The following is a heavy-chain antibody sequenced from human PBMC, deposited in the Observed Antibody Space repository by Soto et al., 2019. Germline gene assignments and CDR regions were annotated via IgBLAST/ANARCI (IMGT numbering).Heavy chain of an antibody. CDR3: ARSALEWFGDYYYYGMDV. CDR2: IIPIFGTA. V-gene: IGHV1-69*13. CDR1: GGTFSSYA. D-gene: IGHD3-3*01. Sequence: ASVKVSCKASGGTFSSYAISWVRQAPGQGLEWMGGIIPIFGTANYAQKFQGRVTITADESTSTAYMELSSLRSEDTAVYYCARSALEWFGDYYYYGMDVWGQGTTVTVSS. J-gene: IGHJ6*02.